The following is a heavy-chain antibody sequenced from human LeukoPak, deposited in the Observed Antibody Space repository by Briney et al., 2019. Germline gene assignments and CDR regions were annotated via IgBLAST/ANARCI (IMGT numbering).Heavy chain of an antibody. V-gene: IGHV4-4*07. Sequence: SETLSLTCTVSGGSISSYYWSWIRQPAGKGLEWIGRIYTSGSTYYNPSLKSRVTISVDTSKNQFSLNLSSVTAADTAVYYCARRVVDTTMTWANWFDPWGQGTLVTVSS. D-gene: IGHD5-18*01. CDR1: GGSISSYY. J-gene: IGHJ5*02. CDR3: ARRVVDTTMTWANWFDP. CDR2: IYTSGST.